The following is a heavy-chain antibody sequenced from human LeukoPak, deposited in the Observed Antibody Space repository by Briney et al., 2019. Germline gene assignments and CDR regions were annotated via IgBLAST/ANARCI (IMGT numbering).Heavy chain of an antibody. J-gene: IGHJ4*02. CDR3: ARGNGNTAHFDY. CDR2: ISSSSSYI. CDR1: GFTFSSYS. V-gene: IGHV3-21*01. D-gene: IGHD5-18*01. Sequence: GGSLRLSCAASGFTFSSYSMNWVRQAPGKGLEWVSSISSSSSYIYYADSVKGRFTISRDNAKNSLYLQMNSLRAEDTAVYYCARGNGNTAHFDYWGQRTLVTISS.